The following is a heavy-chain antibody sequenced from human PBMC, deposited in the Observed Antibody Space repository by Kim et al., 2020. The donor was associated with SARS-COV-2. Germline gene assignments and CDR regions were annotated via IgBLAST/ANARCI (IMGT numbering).Heavy chain of an antibody. CDR3: ATRLRYFDWLPPSFDY. Sequence: KFQGRVTMTEDTSTDTAYMELSSLRSEDTAVYYCATRLRYFDWLPPSFDYWGQGTLVTVSS. V-gene: IGHV1-24*01. D-gene: IGHD3-9*01. J-gene: IGHJ4*02.